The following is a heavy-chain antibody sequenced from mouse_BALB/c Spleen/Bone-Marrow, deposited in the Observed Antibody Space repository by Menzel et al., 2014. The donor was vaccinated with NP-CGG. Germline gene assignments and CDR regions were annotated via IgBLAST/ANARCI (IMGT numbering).Heavy chain of an antibody. Sequence: VQLQPSGAELVKPGASVKLSCKASGYTFTSFYMYWVKQRPGQGLEWIGDINPSNGGTNFNEKFRKKATLTVDTSSSTAYMEFSSLTSEDSAVYYCTRRSLLSDYYALDYWGQGTSVTVSS. V-gene: IGHV1S81*02. D-gene: IGHD6-1*01. CDR1: GYTFTSFY. J-gene: IGHJ4*01. CDR3: TRRSLLSDYYALDY. CDR2: INPSNGGT.